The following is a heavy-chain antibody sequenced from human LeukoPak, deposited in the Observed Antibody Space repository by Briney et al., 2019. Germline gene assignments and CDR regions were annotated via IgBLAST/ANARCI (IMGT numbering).Heavy chain of an antibody. D-gene: IGHD1-1*01. CDR2: IKQDGSGK. J-gene: IGHJ4*02. CDR1: GFRFSTYW. CDR3: ARVDYTNWYSFDY. V-gene: IGHV3-7*01. Sequence: LAGGSLRLSCAASGFRFSTYWMSWVRQAPGKGLEWVANIKQDGSGKYYVDSVKGRFTVSRDNAKNSLYLQMNSLRAEDTAVYYCARVDYTNWYSFDYWGQGTLVTVSS.